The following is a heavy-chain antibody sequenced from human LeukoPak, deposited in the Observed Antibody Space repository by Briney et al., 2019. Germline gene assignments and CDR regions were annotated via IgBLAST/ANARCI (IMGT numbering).Heavy chain of an antibody. CDR1: GDSINSLDL. CDR3: AGLVGRYSSGLYYYYFDY. Sequence: SETLSLTCTVSGDSINSLDLWSWVRQPPGKGLEWLGEMYLSGTTHSNPSVKSRVTISIDKSKNQFFLNLSSVTAADTAVYYCAGLVGRYSSGLYYYYFDYWGQGTLVTVSS. CDR2: MYLSGTT. D-gene: IGHD3-22*01. V-gene: IGHV4-4*02. J-gene: IGHJ4*02.